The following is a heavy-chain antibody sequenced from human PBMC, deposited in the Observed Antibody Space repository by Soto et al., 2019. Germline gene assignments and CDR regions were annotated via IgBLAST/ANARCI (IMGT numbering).Heavy chain of an antibody. V-gene: IGHV1-3*01. D-gene: IGHD2-15*01. CDR1: GYTFTSYA. Sequence: GASVKVSCKASGYTFTSYARHWVRQAPGQRLEWMGWIIPIFGNTKYSQKFQGRVTITRDGSPSTAYMELSSLRSEDTAVYYCARLHLYDYLGQGTLVTVSS. CDR2: IIPIFGNT. CDR3: ARLHLYDY. J-gene: IGHJ4*02.